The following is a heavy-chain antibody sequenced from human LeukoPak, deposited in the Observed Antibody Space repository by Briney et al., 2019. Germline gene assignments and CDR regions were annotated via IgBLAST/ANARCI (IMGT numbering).Heavy chain of an antibody. J-gene: IGHJ6*02. CDR3: ARDGCLEWDYYGMDV. CDR1: GGSFSGYY. V-gene: IGHV4-34*01. CDR2: INHSGST. D-gene: IGHD3-3*01. Sequence: PETLSLTCAVYGGSFSGYYWSWIRQPPGKGLEWIGEINHSGSTNYNPSLKSRVTISVDTSKNQFSLKLSSVTAADTAVYYCARDGCLEWDYYGMDVWGQGTTVTVSS.